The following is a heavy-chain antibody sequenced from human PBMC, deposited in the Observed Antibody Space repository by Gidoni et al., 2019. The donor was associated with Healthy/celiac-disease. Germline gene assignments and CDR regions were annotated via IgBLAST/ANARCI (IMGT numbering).Heavy chain of an antibody. D-gene: IGHD6-13*01. Sequence: QITLKESGPTLVTPTQTLTLTCTFSGFSLSTSGVGVGWIRQPPGKALEWLPLIYWDDDKRYSQSLKSRLTITKETSKNQVVLKMTNMDPVDTATYYCAHSYSSSWYGNYYMDVWGKGTTVTVSS. J-gene: IGHJ6*03. CDR2: IYWDDDK. CDR1: GFSLSTSGVG. V-gene: IGHV2-5*02. CDR3: AHSYSSSWYGNYYMDV.